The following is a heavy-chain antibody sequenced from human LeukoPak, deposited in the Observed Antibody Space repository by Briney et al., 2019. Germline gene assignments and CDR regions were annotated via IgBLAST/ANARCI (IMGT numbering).Heavy chain of an antibody. V-gene: IGHV3-64*01. J-gene: IGHJ5*02. Sequence: GGSLRLSCAASGFTFSSYAMHWVRQAPGKGLEYVSAISSNGGSTYYANSVKGRFTISRDNSKNTLYLQMNSLRAEGTAVYYGAKGGLLKPVNWFDPWGQGTLVTVSS. CDR3: AKGGLLKPVNWFDP. D-gene: IGHD1-26*01. CDR1: GFTFSSYA. CDR2: ISSNGGST.